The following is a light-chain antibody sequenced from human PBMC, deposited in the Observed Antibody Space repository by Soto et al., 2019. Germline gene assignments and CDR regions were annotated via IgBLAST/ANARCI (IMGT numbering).Light chain of an antibody. CDR3: QQRSNWPPGST. CDR2: DAS. Sequence: EIVLTQSPATLAFSPGGRGTLSCRASQSISNYLAWYQQKPGQAPRLLIHDASNRATGIPARFSGSGSGTDFTLTISSLEPEDFAVYYCQQRSNWPPGSTFGQGTRLEIK. CDR1: QSISNY. J-gene: IGKJ5*01. V-gene: IGKV3-11*01.